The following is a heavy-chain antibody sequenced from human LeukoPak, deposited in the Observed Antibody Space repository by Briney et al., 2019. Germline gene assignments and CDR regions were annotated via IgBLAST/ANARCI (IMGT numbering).Heavy chain of an antibody. Sequence: ASVKVSCKAFGYTFTSYGISWVRQAPGQRLEWMGWISAYNSNTTYAQKLQGRVTMTTDTSTSTAYMELRSLRSDDTAVYYCARDNDYCGGDCYSRSYWYFDLWGRGTLVTVSS. CDR1: GYTFTSYG. CDR3: ARDNDYCGGDCYSRSYWYFDL. D-gene: IGHD2-21*02. V-gene: IGHV1-18*01. CDR2: ISAYNSNT. J-gene: IGHJ2*01.